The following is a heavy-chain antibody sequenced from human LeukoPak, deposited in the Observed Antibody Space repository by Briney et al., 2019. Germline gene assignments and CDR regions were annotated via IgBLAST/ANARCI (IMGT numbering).Heavy chain of an antibody. Sequence: GGSLRLSCAASGFTFSSYAMSWVRQAPGKGLEWVSAISGSGGSTYYADSVKGRFTISRDNSKNTLYLQMNSLRVEDTAVYYCAKVEDAGYSYGPSVYWGQGTLVTVSS. CDR3: AKVEDAGYSYGPSVY. J-gene: IGHJ4*02. D-gene: IGHD5-18*01. CDR1: GFTFSSYA. V-gene: IGHV3-23*01. CDR2: ISGSGGST.